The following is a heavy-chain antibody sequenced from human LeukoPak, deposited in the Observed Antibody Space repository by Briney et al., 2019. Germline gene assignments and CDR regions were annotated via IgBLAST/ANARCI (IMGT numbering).Heavy chain of an antibody. CDR3: AKSRAHYYDSSGYYLY. CDR2: IKQDGSEK. CDR1: GFTFSSYW. Sequence: SGGSLRLSCAASGFTFSSYWMSWVRQAPGKGLEWVANIKQDGSEKYYVDSVKGRFTISRDNAKNSLYLQMNSLRAEDTAVYYCAKSRAHYYDSSGYYLYWGQGTLVTVSS. J-gene: IGHJ4*02. V-gene: IGHV3-7*01. D-gene: IGHD3-22*01.